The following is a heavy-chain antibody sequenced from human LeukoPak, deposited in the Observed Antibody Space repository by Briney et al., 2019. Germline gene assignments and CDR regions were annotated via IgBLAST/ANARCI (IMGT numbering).Heavy chain of an antibody. CDR3: ARVGYTGYDYDH. CDR1: GYSFSVFY. Sequence: AASVKVSCKATGYSFSVFYIHWMRQAHGQGLEWMGWINPKNGDTIYSQKFQGRVTMTRDTSINTAYMELSSLIADDTAVYYCARVGYTGYDYDHWGQGTLVTVSS. D-gene: IGHD5-12*01. CDR2: INPKNGDT. J-gene: IGHJ5*02. V-gene: IGHV1-2*02.